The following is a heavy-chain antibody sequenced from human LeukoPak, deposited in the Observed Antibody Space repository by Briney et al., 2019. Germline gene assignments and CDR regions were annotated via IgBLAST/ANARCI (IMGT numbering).Heavy chain of an antibody. CDR1: GFTFKICG. V-gene: IGHV3-33*01. J-gene: IGHJ4*02. Sequence: PGGSLRLSCAASGFTFKICGMHWVRQAPGKGLEWVGVIWNDGTTTFYADSVRGRFTISRDNSKNTLYLQMNSLRAEDTAVYYCARDRTNFVDYWGREPWSPSPQ. CDR2: IWNDGTTT. CDR3: ARDRTNFVDY.